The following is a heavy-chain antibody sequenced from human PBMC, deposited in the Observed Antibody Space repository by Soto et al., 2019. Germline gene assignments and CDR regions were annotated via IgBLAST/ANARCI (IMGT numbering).Heavy chain of an antibody. D-gene: IGHD3-22*01. Sequence: GGSLRLSCTGSGFTFSSYALSWVRQAPGKGLEWVGVIRSEANGGTTDYAASVKGRITISRDDSKSIAYMEINSLQTEDTAVYYCTRYYYESSGYYVYWGQGALVTASS. V-gene: IGHV3-49*04. J-gene: IGHJ4*02. CDR3: TRYYYESSGYYVY. CDR2: IRSEANGGTT. CDR1: GFTFSSYA.